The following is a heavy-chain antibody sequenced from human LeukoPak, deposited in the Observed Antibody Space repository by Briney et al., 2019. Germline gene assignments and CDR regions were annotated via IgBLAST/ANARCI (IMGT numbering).Heavy chain of an antibody. J-gene: IGHJ4*02. CDR1: GFTFSNYA. Sequence: GGSLRLSCAASGFTFSNYAMNWVRQAPEKGLEWVSAISGSGGSTYYPDSVKGRFTISRDNSKNTLYLQMNSLRAEDTAVYYCAKDLEAVAGGFDYWGQGTLVTVFS. D-gene: IGHD6-19*01. V-gene: IGHV3-23*01. CDR2: ISGSGGST. CDR3: AKDLEAVAGGFDY.